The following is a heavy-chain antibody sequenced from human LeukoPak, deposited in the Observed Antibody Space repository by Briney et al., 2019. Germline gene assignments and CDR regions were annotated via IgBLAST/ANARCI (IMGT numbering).Heavy chain of an antibody. J-gene: IGHJ4*02. Sequence: SETLSLTCAVYGGSFSGYYWSWIRQPLGKGLEWIGEINHSGSTNYNPSLKSRVTISVDTSKNQFSLKLSSVTAADTAVYYCARVVVISPVARAYYFDYWGQGTLVTVSS. CDR1: GGSFSGYY. D-gene: IGHD3-22*01. V-gene: IGHV4-34*01. CDR3: ARVVVISPVARAYYFDY. CDR2: INHSGST.